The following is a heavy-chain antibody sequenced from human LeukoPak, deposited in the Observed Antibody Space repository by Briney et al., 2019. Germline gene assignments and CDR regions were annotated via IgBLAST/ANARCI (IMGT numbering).Heavy chain of an antibody. CDR3: ARGPYSSSWYPYYYYYMDV. CDR1: GYTFTSYD. D-gene: IGHD6-13*01. V-gene: IGHV1-8*01. CDR2: MNPYRGKT. J-gene: IGHJ6*03. Sequence: ASVKVSCKASGYTFTSYDFNWVRQATGQGLEWMGWMNPYRGKTGYAQKFQGRVTTTSNTSISTAYMELSSLRSGDTAVYYCARGPYSSSWYPYYYYYMDVWGKGTTVTISS.